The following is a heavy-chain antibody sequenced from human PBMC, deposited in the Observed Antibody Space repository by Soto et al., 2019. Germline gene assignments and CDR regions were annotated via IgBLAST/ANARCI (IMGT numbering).Heavy chain of an antibody. V-gene: IGHV4-34*01. CDR1: GGSFSGYY. CDR2: INHSGST. J-gene: IGHJ4*02. D-gene: IGHD1-26*01. Sequence: SETLSLTCAVYGGSFSGYYWSWIRQPPGKGLEWIGEINHSGSTNYNPSLKSRVTISVDTSKNQFSLKLSSVTAADTAVYYCERTYPSGSYSIDYWGQGTLVTVSS. CDR3: ERTYPSGSYSIDY.